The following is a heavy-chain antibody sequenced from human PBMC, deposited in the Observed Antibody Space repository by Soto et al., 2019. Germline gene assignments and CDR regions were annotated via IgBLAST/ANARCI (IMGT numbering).Heavy chain of an antibody. CDR2: ISGSGGST. D-gene: IGHD3-9*01. CDR1: GFTFSSYA. Sequence: GGSLRLSCAASGFTFSSYAMSWVRQAPGKGLEWVSAISGSGGSTYYADSVKGRFTISRDNSKNTLYLQMNSLRAEDTAVYYCAKDFPTYGFDWLSDAFDIWGQGTMVTVSS. V-gene: IGHV3-23*01. CDR3: AKDFPTYGFDWLSDAFDI. J-gene: IGHJ3*02.